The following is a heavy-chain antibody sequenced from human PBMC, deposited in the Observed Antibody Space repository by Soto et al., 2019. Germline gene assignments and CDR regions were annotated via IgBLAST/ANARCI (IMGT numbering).Heavy chain of an antibody. D-gene: IGHD3-22*01. CDR2: IIPIFGTA. CDR3: GRDRGPSRGYYPSWFDP. CDR1: GGTFSSYA. J-gene: IGHJ5*02. Sequence: QVQLVQSGAEVKKPGSSVKVSCKASGGTFSSYAITWVRQAPGQGLEWMGGIIPIFGTANYAQKFQARVTMTADESRSTAYRGLSCLRSEAPAVYYCGRDRGPSRGYYPSWFDPWGQGPLVTVSS. V-gene: IGHV1-69*12.